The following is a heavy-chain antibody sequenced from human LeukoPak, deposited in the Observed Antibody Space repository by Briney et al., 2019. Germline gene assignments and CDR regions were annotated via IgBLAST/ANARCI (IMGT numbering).Heavy chain of an antibody. D-gene: IGHD1-14*01. Sequence: PGGSLRLSCAASVCTVITNDMTWVRQAPGKGLEWVSVLYSDGNTKYADSVQGRFTISRDNSKNTLYLEMNSLSPDDTAVYYCARGVEPLAANRLAYWGQGTLVTVSS. V-gene: IGHV3-53*01. CDR2: LYSDGNT. J-gene: IGHJ4*02. CDR1: VCTVITND. CDR3: ARGVEPLAANRLAY.